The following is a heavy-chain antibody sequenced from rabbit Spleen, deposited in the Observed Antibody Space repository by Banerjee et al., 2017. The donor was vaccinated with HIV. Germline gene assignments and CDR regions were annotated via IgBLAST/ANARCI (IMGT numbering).Heavy chain of an antibody. J-gene: IGHJ4*01. CDR1: GFTLSSYY. V-gene: IGHV1S7*01. CDR3: ARGVGSGEWWGRAFDL. CDR2: IDPVFGIT. D-gene: IGHD1-1*01. Sequence: QLKESGGGLVQPGGSLKLSCKASGFTLSSYYMNWVRQAPGKGLEWIGYIDPVFGITYYANWVNGRFSISRENAQNTVFLQMTSLTAADTATYFCARGVGSGEWWGRAFDLWGPGTLVTVS.